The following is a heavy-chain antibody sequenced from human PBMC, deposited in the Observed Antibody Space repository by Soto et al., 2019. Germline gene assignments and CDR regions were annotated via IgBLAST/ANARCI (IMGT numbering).Heavy chain of an antibody. CDR3: ARLYTGYESFDY. CDR2: IYYSGST. Sequence: PSETLSLTCSVSGGSINSGDYYWSWIRQSPGKGLEWIGYIYYSGSTYYNPSLKSRSTISIDPSKNQCFLDVDSVTAADTAVYYCARLYTGYESFDYWGQGTLGTVSS. J-gene: IGHJ4*02. V-gene: IGHV4-30-4*01. CDR1: GGSINSGDYY. D-gene: IGHD3-16*02.